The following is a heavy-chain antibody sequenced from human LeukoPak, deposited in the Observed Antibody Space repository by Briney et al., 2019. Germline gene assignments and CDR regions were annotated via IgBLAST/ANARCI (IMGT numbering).Heavy chain of an antibody. CDR1: GFTFSSYA. D-gene: IGHD3-9*01. CDR2: ISGSGGST. J-gene: IGHJ4*02. CDR3: AKDEAPLRYFDWLFLDY. Sequence: SGGSLRPSCAASGFTFSSYAMSWVRQAPGKGLEWVSAISGSGGSTYYADSVKGRFTISRGNSKNTLYLQMNSLRAEDTAVYYCAKDEAPLRYFDWLFLDYWGQGTLVTVSS. V-gene: IGHV3-23*01.